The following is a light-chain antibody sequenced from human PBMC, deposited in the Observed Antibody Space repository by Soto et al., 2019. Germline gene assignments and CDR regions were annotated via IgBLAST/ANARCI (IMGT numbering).Light chain of an antibody. CDR1: QSILYSSNNKNY. CDR3: QEYYDTIT. V-gene: IGKV4-1*01. Sequence: DIVMTQSPDSLAVSLGERATINCKSSQSILYSSNNKNYLAWYQQKPGQPPELLIYWASTRESGVPDRFSGSGSGTDFTLTISSLQAEDVAVYYCQEYYDTITFGQGTRLEIK. CDR2: WAS. J-gene: IGKJ5*01.